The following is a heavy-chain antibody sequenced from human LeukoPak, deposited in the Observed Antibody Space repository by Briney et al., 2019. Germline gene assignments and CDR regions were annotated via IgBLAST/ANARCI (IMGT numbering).Heavy chain of an antibody. CDR2: MNPNSGNT. J-gene: IGHJ6*03. Sequence: ASVKVSCKASGYTFTSYDINWVRQATGQGLEWMGWMNPNSGNTGYAQKFQGRVTMTRNTSISTAYMELSSLRSEDTAVYYCASMVRGVIRESYYYYYMDVWGKGTTVTVSS. V-gene: IGHV1-8*01. D-gene: IGHD3-10*01. CDR3: ASMVRGVIRESYYYYYMDV. CDR1: GYTFTSYD.